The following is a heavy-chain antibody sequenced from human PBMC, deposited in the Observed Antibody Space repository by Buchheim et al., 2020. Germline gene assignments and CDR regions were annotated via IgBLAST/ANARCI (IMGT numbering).Heavy chain of an antibody. J-gene: IGHJ2*01. D-gene: IGHD3-22*01. Sequence: QVQLQQWGAGLLKPSETLSLTCAVYGGSFSGYYWSWIRQPPGKGLEWIGEINHSGSTNYHPSLKRRGTISVDTSKNQFSLKLSSVTAADTAVYYCARDLLGYWSRYWYFDLWGRGTL. CDR1: GGSFSGYY. V-gene: IGHV4-34*01. CDR2: INHSGST. CDR3: ARDLLGYWSRYWYFDL.